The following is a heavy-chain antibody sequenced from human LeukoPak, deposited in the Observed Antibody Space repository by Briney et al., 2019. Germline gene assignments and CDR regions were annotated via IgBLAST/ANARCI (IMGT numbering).Heavy chain of an antibody. J-gene: IGHJ4*02. V-gene: IGHV4-4*02. Sequence: LETLSLTCAVSGGSISSSNWWSWVRQPPGKGLEWIGEIYHSGSTNYNPSLKSRVTISVDKSKNQFSLKLSSVTAADTAVYYCARDYYDSSGYYYSFDCWGQGTLVTVSS. CDR2: IYHSGST. D-gene: IGHD3-22*01. CDR3: ARDYYDSSGYYYSFDC. CDR1: GGSISSSNW.